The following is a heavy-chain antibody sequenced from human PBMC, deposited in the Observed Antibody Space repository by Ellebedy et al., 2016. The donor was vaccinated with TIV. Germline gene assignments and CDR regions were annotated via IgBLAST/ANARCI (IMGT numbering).Heavy chain of an antibody. D-gene: IGHD4-23*01. CDR2: IIGSGGRT. CDR1: GFTFSSYG. Sequence: GGSLRLSXTVSGFTFSSYGMSWVRQAPGKGLEWLSGIIGSGGRTYYADFVKGRFTISRDNSKNTQYLQINSLRAEDTAVYYCAREGTTMDAFDIWGQGTMVTVSS. J-gene: IGHJ3*02. V-gene: IGHV3-23*01. CDR3: AREGTTMDAFDI.